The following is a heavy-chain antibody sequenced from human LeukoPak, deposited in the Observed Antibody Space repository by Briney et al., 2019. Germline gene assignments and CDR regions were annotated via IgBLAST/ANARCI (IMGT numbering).Heavy chain of an antibody. CDR1: GFTLTTYE. Sequence: GGSLRLSCVASGFTLTTYEMIWVRQAPGKGLEWVSYITSSSSNKYYADSVEGRFTISGDNAKNSLYLQTNSLRAEDTAVYYCATDCSSSSCLQSDHWGQGTLVTVSS. V-gene: IGHV3-48*03. D-gene: IGHD2-2*01. CDR2: ITSSSSNK. J-gene: IGHJ4*02. CDR3: ATDCSSSSCLQSDH.